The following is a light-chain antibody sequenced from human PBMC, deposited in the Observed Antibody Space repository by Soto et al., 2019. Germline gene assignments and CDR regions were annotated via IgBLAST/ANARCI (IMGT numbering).Light chain of an antibody. J-gene: IGLJ1*01. Sequence: QSVLTQPASVSGSPGQSITISCTGTSSDVGGYKYVSWYQQHPGKAPKLVIYEVSHRPSGVSNRFSGSKSGNTASLTISGLQAEDEADYYCSSYTRSTTNYVFGTGTKV. CDR2: EVS. CDR1: SSDVGGYKY. V-gene: IGLV2-14*01. CDR3: SSYTRSTTNYV.